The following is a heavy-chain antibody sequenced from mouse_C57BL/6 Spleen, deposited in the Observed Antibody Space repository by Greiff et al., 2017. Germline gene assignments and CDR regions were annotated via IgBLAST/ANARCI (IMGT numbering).Heavy chain of an antibody. Sequence: VQLQQSGAELMKPGASVKLSCKATGYTFTGYWIEWVKQRPGHGLEWIGEILPGSGSTNYNEKFKGKATFTADTSSNTAYMQLSSLTTVDSAIYYCARREISYYDSSYVEFAYWGQGTLVTVSA. CDR2: ILPGSGST. CDR1: GYTFTGYW. V-gene: IGHV1-9*01. J-gene: IGHJ3*01. D-gene: IGHD1-1*01. CDR3: ARREISYYDSSYVEFAY.